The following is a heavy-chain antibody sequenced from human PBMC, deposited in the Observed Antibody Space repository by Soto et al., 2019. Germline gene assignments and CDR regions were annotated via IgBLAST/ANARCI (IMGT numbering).Heavy chain of an antibody. Sequence: QVHLVQSGAEVKKPGASVKVSCKGSGYAFTTYGITWVRQAPGQGLEWMGWISAHNGNTNYAQKLQGRVTVTRDTSTSTVYMELRSLRYDDTAVFSCARGRYGDYWGQGALVTVSS. CDR2: ISAHNGNT. D-gene: IGHD1-1*01. CDR3: ARGRYGDY. CDR1: GYAFTTYG. J-gene: IGHJ4*02. V-gene: IGHV1-18*01.